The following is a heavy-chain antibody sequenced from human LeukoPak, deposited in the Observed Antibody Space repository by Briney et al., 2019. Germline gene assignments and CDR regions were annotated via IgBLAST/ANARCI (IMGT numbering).Heavy chain of an antibody. D-gene: IGHD3-3*01. CDR2: ISGSGGST. CDR3: AKGITIFGVVVRYYYYYGMDV. V-gene: IGHV3-23*01. Sequence: GGSLRLSCAASGFTFSSYAMSWVRQAPGKGLEWVSAISGSGGSTYYADSVKGRFTISRDNSKNTLYLQMNRLRAEDTAVYYCAKGITIFGVVVRYYYYYGMDVWGQGTTVTVSS. CDR1: GFTFSSYA. J-gene: IGHJ6*02.